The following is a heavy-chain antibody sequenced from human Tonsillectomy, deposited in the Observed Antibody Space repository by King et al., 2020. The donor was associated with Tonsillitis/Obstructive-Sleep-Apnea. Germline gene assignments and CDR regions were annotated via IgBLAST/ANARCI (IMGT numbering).Heavy chain of an antibody. J-gene: IGHJ1*01. CDR3: ARHGLATTGGWYLQH. CDR2: LYPGDSDT. D-gene: IGHD6-13*01. Sequence: VQLVQSGAEVKKPGESLKISCKGSGYSFTNYWIGCVRQMPGKGLEWMGILYPGDSDTRYSPSFQGQVTISADKSISTAYLQWSSLKASDTAMYYCARHGLATTGGWYLQHWGQGTRVTVSS. V-gene: IGHV5-51*01. CDR1: GYSFTNYW.